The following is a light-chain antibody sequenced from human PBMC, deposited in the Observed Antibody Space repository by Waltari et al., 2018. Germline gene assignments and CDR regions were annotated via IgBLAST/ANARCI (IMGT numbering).Light chain of an antibody. CDR1: SSNLGNNV. Sequence: QSVLTQPPSASGTHGQRVTISCSGTSSNLGNNVVTCYQQVPGTAPKLLIYRNDLRPSGVPDRFSASKSGTSASLAISGLQSEDEAEYYCASWDDSLNGHWVFGGGTKVTVL. CDR3: ASWDDSLNGHWV. V-gene: IGLV1-44*01. CDR2: RND. J-gene: IGLJ3*02.